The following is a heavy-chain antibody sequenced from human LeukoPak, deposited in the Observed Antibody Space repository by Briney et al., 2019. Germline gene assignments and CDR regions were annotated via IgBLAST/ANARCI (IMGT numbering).Heavy chain of an antibody. V-gene: IGHV3-23*01. CDR1: GFTFSSYA. D-gene: IGHD1-7*01. J-gene: IGHJ4*02. CDR2: SDSDGSP. Sequence: GGSLRLSCAASGFTFSSYAMTWVRHAPGKGLEWVSTSDSDGSPYYADSVEGRFTLSRDSSKNTLYLQMNSLRAEDTAVYYCAKERGGTTPRFDNWGQGTLVTVSS. CDR3: AKERGGTTPRFDN.